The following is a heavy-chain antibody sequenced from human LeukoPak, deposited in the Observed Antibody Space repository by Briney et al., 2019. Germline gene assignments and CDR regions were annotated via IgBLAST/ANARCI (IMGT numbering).Heavy chain of an antibody. D-gene: IGHD2-2*01. CDR3: AAGIVVVPAATRGFDY. V-gene: IGHV1-2*02. J-gene: IGHJ4*02. Sequence: ASVKVSCKASGYTFTGYYMHWVRQAPGQGLEWMGWINPNSSGTNYAQKFQGRVTMTRDTSISTAYMELSRLRSDDTAVYYCAAGIVVVPAATRGFDYWGQGTLVTVSS. CDR1: GYTFTGYY. CDR2: INPNSSGT.